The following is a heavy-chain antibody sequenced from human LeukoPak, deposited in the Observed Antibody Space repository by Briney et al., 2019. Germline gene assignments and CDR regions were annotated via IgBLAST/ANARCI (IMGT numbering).Heavy chain of an antibody. CDR3: ARDRGVYGVVQGVYYYGMDV. D-gene: IGHD3-3*01. Sequence: ASVTVSFTASGYTFTSHDINWVRQATGQGLEWMGWMNPNSGNTGYAQKFQGRVTMTRDTSINTAYLELSSLRSEDTAMYYCARDRGVYGVVQGVYYYGMDVWGQGTTVTVS. V-gene: IGHV1-8*01. CDR2: MNPNSGNT. J-gene: IGHJ6*02. CDR1: GYTFTSHD.